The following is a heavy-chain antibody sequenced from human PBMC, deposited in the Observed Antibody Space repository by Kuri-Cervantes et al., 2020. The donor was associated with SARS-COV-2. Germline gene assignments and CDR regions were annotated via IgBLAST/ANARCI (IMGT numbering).Heavy chain of an antibody. Sequence: SETLSLTCAGGGGSLTGYYWTWIRQPPGKGLEWIGNINHDATINYNPSLKSRVTASLDTSTHHFSLKMQSVTAADTAVYFCARGTGGIVQYWGQGTPVTVSS. D-gene: IGHD2/OR15-2a*01. J-gene: IGHJ4*02. CDR1: GGSLTGYY. CDR3: ARGTGGIVQY. CDR2: INHDATI. V-gene: IGHV4-34*01.